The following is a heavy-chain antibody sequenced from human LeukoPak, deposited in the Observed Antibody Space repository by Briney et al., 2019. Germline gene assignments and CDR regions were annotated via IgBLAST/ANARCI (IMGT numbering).Heavy chain of an antibody. D-gene: IGHD6-19*01. V-gene: IGHV1-69*13. CDR2: IIPIFGTA. J-gene: IGHJ4*02. CDR1: GGTFSSYA. Sequence: GASVKVSCKASGGTFSSYAISWVRQAPGQGLEWMGGIIPIFGTANYAQKFQGRVTITADESTSTAYMELSSLRSEDTAVYYCARSKGGSSGWYFPYWGQGTLVTVSS. CDR3: ARSKGGSSGWYFPY.